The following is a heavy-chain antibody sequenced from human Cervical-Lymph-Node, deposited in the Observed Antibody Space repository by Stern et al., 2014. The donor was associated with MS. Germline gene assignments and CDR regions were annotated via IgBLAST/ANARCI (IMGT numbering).Heavy chain of an antibody. CDR3: ARAGGSGSYYINY. CDR1: GFTFSSYT. Sequence: EVHLVESGGGLVKPGGSLRLSCAPSGFTFSSYTMHWVRQAPGKGLEWVSSISSSDTYIYYADSVKGRFTISRDNAKNSLYLQMNSLRAEDTAVYYCARAGGSGSYYINYWGQGTRVTVSS. D-gene: IGHD3-10*01. V-gene: IGHV3-21*01. CDR2: ISSSDTYI. J-gene: IGHJ4*02.